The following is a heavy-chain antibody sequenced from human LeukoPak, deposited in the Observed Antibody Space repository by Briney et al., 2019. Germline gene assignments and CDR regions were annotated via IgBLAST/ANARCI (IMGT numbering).Heavy chain of an antibody. D-gene: IGHD3-16*02. CDR2: ISWNSGSI. CDR3: AKGLSRDYYYYYGMDV. V-gene: IGHV3-9*01. CDR1: GFTFSSYS. J-gene: IGHJ6*02. Sequence: GGSLRLSCAASGFTFSSYSMNWVRQAPGKGLEWVSGISWNSGSIDYADSVKGRFTISRDNAKNSLYLQMNSLRPEDTALYYCAKGLSRDYYYYYGMDVWGQGTTVTVSS.